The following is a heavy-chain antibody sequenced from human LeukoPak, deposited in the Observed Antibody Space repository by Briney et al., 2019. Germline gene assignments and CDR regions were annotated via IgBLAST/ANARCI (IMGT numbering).Heavy chain of an antibody. V-gene: IGHV4-34*01. CDR3: ARDANYDFWSGYAFDI. Sequence: SETLSLTCAVYGGSFSGYYWSWIRQPPGKGLEWIGEINHSGSTNYNPSLKSRVTISVDTSKNQLSLELSSVTAADTAVYYCARDANYDFWSGYAFDIWGQGTMVTVSS. CDR1: GGSFSGYY. J-gene: IGHJ3*02. CDR2: INHSGST. D-gene: IGHD3-3*01.